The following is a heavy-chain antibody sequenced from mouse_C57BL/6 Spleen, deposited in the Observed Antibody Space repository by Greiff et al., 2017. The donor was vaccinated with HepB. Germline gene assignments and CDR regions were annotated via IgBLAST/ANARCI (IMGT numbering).Heavy chain of an antibody. V-gene: IGHV1-50*01. CDR3: ARRITTVVDYFDY. CDR2: IDPSDSYT. Sequence: QVQLKQPGAELVKPGASVKLSCKASGYTFTSYWMQWVKQRPGQGLEWIGEIDPSDSYTNYNQKFKGKATLTVDTSSSTAYMQLSSLTSEDSAVYYCARRITTVVDYFDYWGQGTTLTVSS. J-gene: IGHJ2*01. D-gene: IGHD1-1*01. CDR1: GYTFTSYW.